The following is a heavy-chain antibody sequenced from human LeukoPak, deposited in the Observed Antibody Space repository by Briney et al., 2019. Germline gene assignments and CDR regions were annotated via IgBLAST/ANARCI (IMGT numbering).Heavy chain of an antibody. CDR2: ISYDGSNK. CDR3: ARVFRPGVVVTAILP. CDR1: GFTFSSYA. V-gene: IGHV3-30*04. Sequence: GRSLRLSCAASGFTFSSYAMHWVRQAPGKGLEWVAVISYDGSNKYYADSVKGRFTISRDNSKNTLYLQMNSLRAEDTAVYYCARVFRPGVVVTAILPWGQGTLVTVSS. J-gene: IGHJ4*02. D-gene: IGHD2-21*02.